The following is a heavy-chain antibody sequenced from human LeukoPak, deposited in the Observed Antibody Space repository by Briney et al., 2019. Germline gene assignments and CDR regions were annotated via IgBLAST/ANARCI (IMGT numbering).Heavy chain of an antibody. J-gene: IGHJ4*02. CDR2: ISSGXGFT. D-gene: IGHD2-8*01. V-gene: IGHV3-23*01. Sequence: ISSGXGFTYYSDXXXXXXXXSRDSSXNTLCLQMNSLRAEDTAVYYCAKDLRIRAGVPDYWGQGTLVTVSS. CDR3: AKDLRIRAGVPDY.